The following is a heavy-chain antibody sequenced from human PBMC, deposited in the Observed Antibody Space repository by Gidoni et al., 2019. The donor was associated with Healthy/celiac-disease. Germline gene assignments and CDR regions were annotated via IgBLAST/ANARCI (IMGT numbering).Heavy chain of an antibody. CDR2: IYPGDSDT. J-gene: IGHJ5*02. CDR3: ARSPIAAAGNNWFDP. CDR1: GHSFTSYW. D-gene: IGHD6-13*01. V-gene: IGHV5-51*01. Sequence: EVQLVQSGAEVTKPGESLKISCKGSGHSFTSYWIGWVRQMPGKGLEWMGIIYPGDSDTRYSPSFQGQVTISADKSISTAYLQWSSLKASDTAMYYCARSPIAAAGNNWFDPWGQGTLVTVSS.